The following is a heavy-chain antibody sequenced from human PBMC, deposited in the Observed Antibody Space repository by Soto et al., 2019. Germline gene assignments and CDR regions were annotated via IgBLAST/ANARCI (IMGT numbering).Heavy chain of an antibody. CDR1: GYPFTGPY. CDR2: INPSSGGT. Sequence: ASVKVSFKASGYPFTGPYIYWVRPAPGQGLEWMGWINPSSGGTGFAEKFQGRVTVTRDTSIRTVFLELNSLTSDDTGVYFCARDFRTYSHGADVGGQGTAVTVSS. CDR3: ARDFRTYSHGADV. J-gene: IGHJ6*02. V-gene: IGHV1-2*02. D-gene: IGHD5-18*01.